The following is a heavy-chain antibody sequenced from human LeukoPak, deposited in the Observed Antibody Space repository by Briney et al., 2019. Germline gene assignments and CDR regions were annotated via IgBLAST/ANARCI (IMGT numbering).Heavy chain of an antibody. CDR2: INPSGGST. CDR1: GYIFTNYY. J-gene: IGHJ4*02. D-gene: IGHD3-10*01. Sequence: GASVKVSCKASGYIFTNYYMHWVRQAPGQGLEWMGTINPSGGSTTYAQKFQGRVAMTRDTSTSTVYMELSSLRSEDTAVYYCARDHGSAYYRVPRHWGQGTLVTVSS. CDR3: ARDHGSAYYRVPRH. V-gene: IGHV1-46*01.